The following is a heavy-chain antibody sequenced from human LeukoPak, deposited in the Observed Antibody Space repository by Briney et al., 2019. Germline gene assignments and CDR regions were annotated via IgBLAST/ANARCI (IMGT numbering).Heavy chain of an antibody. D-gene: IGHD6-19*01. V-gene: IGHV3-23*01. Sequence: GGSLRLSCAASGFTFSSYAMSWVRQAPGKGLEWVSAISGSGGSTYYADSVKGRFTISRDNAKNSLYLQMNSLRAEDTAVYYCASDIKNIAVAGFDAFDIWGQGTMVTVSS. CDR2: ISGSGGST. J-gene: IGHJ3*02. CDR3: ASDIKNIAVAGFDAFDI. CDR1: GFTFSSYA.